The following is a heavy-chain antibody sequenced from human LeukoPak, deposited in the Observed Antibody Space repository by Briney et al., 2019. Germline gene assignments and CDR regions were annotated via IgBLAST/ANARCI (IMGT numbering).Heavy chain of an antibody. J-gene: IGHJ6*02. V-gene: IGHV1-69*04. CDR3: ARESGGDRYYYYYGMDV. CDR1: GGTFSSYA. Sequence: SVKVSCKASGGTFSSYAISWVRQAPGQGLEWMGRIIPIFGIANYAQKSQGRVTITADKSTSTAYMELSSLRSEDTAVYYCARESGGDRYYYYYGMDVWGQGTTVTVSS. CDR2: IIPIFGIA. D-gene: IGHD4-17*01.